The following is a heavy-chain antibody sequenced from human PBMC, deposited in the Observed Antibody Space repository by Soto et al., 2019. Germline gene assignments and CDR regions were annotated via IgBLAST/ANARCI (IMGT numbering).Heavy chain of an antibody. CDR3: VRDRYYGSGSLFEN. CDR2: IGVAGDT. Sequence: VGSLILSCAASGFVFSDHDMHWVRQVPGKGLEWVSEIGVAGDTYYPDSAKGRFTISRENARKTLYLQMTSLRVGDTATYYCVRDRYYGSGSLFENWGQGTPVTVSS. V-gene: IGHV3-13*01. CDR1: GFVFSDHD. D-gene: IGHD3-10*01. J-gene: IGHJ4*02.